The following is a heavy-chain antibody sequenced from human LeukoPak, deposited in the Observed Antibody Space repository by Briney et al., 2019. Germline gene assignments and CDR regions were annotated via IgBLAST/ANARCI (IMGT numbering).Heavy chain of an antibody. CDR1: GFTFSSYA. CDR3: AKTHPITMIVVVITPFDY. Sequence: GGSLRLSCAASGFTFSSYAMSWVRQAPGKGLEWVSAISGSGGSTYYADSVKGRVTISRDNSKNTLYLQMNSLRAEDTAVYYCAKTHPITMIVVVITPFDYWGQGTLVTVSS. D-gene: IGHD3-22*01. CDR2: ISGSGGST. J-gene: IGHJ4*02. V-gene: IGHV3-23*01.